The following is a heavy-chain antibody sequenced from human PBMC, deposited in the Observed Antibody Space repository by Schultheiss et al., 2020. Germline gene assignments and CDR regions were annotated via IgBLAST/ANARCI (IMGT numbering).Heavy chain of an antibody. V-gene: IGHV3-21*01. CDR2: ISSSSSYT. J-gene: IGHJ4*02. CDR1: GFTFSSYS. CDR3: AKDRVVRGVEVDY. Sequence: GGSLRLSCAASGFTFSSYSMNWVRQAPGKGLEWVSSISSSSSYTNYADSVKGRFTISRDNSKNTLYLQMNSLRAEDTAVYYCAKDRVVRGVEVDYWGQGTLVTVYS. D-gene: IGHD3-10*01.